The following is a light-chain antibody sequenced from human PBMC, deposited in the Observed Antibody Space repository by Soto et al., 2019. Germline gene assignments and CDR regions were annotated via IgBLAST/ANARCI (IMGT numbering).Light chain of an antibody. Sequence: QAVVTQPPSVSGAPGQRVTISCTGSSSNIGAGHDVHWYQHLPGTAPKLLIYGNSNRPSGVPDRFSGSKSGTSASLAITGLQAEDEADYYCQSYDSSLSGSEVFGTGTKVTV. J-gene: IGLJ1*01. CDR1: SSNIGAGHD. CDR2: GNS. V-gene: IGLV1-40*01. CDR3: QSYDSSLSGSEV.